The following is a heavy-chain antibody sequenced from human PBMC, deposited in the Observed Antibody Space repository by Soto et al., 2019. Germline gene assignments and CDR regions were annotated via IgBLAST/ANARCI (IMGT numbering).Heavy chain of an antibody. Sequence: QITLEESGPTLVKPTQTLTLTCTFSGFSLSTSGVGVGWIRQPPGKALEWLALIYWDDDKRYSPSLKSRPTITKDISKNQVVLRMTNMDPVDTATYYCTHRDSKAMIYGVDVWGQGITVTVSS. CDR2: IYWDDDK. D-gene: IGHD3-16*01. CDR1: GFSLSTSGVG. V-gene: IGHV2-5*02. J-gene: IGHJ6*02. CDR3: THRDSKAMIYGVDV.